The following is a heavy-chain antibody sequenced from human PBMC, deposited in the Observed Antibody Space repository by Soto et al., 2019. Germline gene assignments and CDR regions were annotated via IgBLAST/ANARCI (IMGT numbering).Heavy chain of an antibody. CDR2: ISGSGGGA. V-gene: IGHV3-23*01. CDR3: AKEGGLVPYYFDY. J-gene: IGHJ4*02. CDR1: GFNFSSYG. Sequence: PGGSLRLSCAASGFNFSSYGMSWVRQAPGKGLEWVSAISGSGGGACYADSVKGRFTISRDNSKNTLYLQMNSLRAEDTAVYYCAKEGGLVPYYFDYWGQGTLVTVSS. D-gene: IGHD6-19*01.